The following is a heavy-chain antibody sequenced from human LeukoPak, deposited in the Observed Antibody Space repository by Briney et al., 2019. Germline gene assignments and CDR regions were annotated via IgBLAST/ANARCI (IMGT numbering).Heavy chain of an antibody. D-gene: IGHD5-12*01. CDR1: GFTFSSYS. V-gene: IGHV3-21*01. CDR3: ARAAHSGYDFDY. Sequence: PGGSLRLSCAASGFTFSSYSMNWVRQAPGKGLEWFSSISSSSSYIYYADSVKGRFTISRDNAKNSLYLQMNSLRAEDTAVYYCARAAHSGYDFDYWGQGTPVTVSS. CDR2: ISSSSSYI. J-gene: IGHJ4*02.